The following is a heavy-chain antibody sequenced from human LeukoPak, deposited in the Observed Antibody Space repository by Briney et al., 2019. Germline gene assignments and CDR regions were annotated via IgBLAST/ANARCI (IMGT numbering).Heavy chain of an antibody. CDR1: GFTFSSYW. CDR3: AKDLAIAVAGNGYFDY. CDR2: INSDGSST. Sequence: PGGSLRLSCAASGFTFSSYWMHWVRQAPGKGLVWVSRINSDGSSTSYADSVKGRFTISRDNSKNTLYLQMNSLRAEDTAVYYCAKDLAIAVAGNGYFDYWGQGTLVTVSS. V-gene: IGHV3-74*01. J-gene: IGHJ4*02. D-gene: IGHD6-19*01.